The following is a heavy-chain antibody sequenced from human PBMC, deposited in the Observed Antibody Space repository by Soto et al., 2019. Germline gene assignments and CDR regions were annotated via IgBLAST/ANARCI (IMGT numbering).Heavy chain of an antibody. Sequence: KQSQTLSLTCTVSGGSISSYYWSWIRQPPGKGLEWIGYIYYSGSTNYNPYLKSRVTISVDTSKNQFSLKLSSVTAAYTSVYYCARVKLVSVKGYYFDFWGQGTLVTVSS. J-gene: IGHJ4*02. CDR1: GGSISSYY. D-gene: IGHD2-8*02. V-gene: IGHV4-59*01. CDR3: ARVKLVSVKGYYFDF. CDR2: IYYSGST.